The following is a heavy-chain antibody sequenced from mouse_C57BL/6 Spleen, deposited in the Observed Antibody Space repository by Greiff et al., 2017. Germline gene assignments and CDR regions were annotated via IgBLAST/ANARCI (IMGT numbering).Heavy chain of an antibody. CDR2: IHPNSGST. D-gene: IGHD1-1*01. V-gene: IGHV1-64*01. Sequence: QVQLQQPGAELVKPGASVKLSCKASGYTFTSYWMHWVKQRPGQGLEWIGMIHPNSGSTNYNEKFKSKATLTVDKSSSTAYMQLSSLTSEDSAVYYCARNPSITRGDYWGQGTTLTVSS. CDR1: GYTFTSYW. J-gene: IGHJ2*01. CDR3: ARNPSITRGDY.